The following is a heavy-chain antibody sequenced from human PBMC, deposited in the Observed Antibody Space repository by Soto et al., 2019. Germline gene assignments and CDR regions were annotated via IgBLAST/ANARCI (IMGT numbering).Heavy chain of an antibody. Sequence: QVQLQESGPGLVKPSQTLSLTCSVSGGSISRDSYYWTWIRQNPGKGLECIGYLYYTGITHYIPSLRTRVTLAVDTSNSQFSLNLNSVDAADTAVYYFAAGTISCFESWGQGTLVTVSS. CDR1: GGSISRDSYY. CDR3: AAGTISCFES. D-gene: IGHD6-13*01. CDR2: LYYTGIT. V-gene: IGHV4-31*03. J-gene: IGHJ4*02.